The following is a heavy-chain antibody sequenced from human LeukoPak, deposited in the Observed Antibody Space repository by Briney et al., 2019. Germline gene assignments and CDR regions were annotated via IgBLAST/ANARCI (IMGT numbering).Heavy chain of an antibody. CDR3: ARRYFDY. J-gene: IGHJ4*02. CDR2: IKQDGSEK. CDR1: GFTFSGYP. V-gene: IGHV3-7*01. Sequence: GGSLRLSCAASGFTFSGYPIHWVRQAPGKGLEWVANIKQDGSEKYYVESVKGRFTISRDNAKNSLYLQMNSLRAEDTAVYYCARRYFDYWGQGTLVTVSS.